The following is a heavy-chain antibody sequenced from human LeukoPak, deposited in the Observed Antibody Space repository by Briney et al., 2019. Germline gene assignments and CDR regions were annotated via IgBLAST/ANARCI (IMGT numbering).Heavy chain of an antibody. CDR2: INSDGSSI. J-gene: IGHJ5*02. Sequence: GGSLRLSCAASGFTFSSHWMHWVRQAPGKGLVWVSRINSDGSSISYADSVKGRFTISRDNAKNSLYLQMNSLRAEDTAVYYCARDRYPPPYAALSDFWSGYFRENWFDPWGQGTLVTVSS. V-gene: IGHV3-74*01. D-gene: IGHD3-3*01. CDR3: ARDRYPPPYAALSDFWSGYFRENWFDP. CDR1: GFTFSSHW.